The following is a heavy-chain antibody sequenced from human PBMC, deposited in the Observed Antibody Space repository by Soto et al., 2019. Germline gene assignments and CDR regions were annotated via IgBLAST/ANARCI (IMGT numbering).Heavy chain of an antibody. Sequence: GESLKISCKGSGYSFTNYWISWVRQMPGKGLECMGRIYPGDSDTRYSPSFQGQVTISADKSISTAYLQWSSLRAEDMAVYYCARGPHVRITMVRGAKLYYYYGMDVWGQGTTVTVSS. CDR2: IYPGDSDT. D-gene: IGHD3-10*01. J-gene: IGHJ6*02. CDR3: ARGPHVRITMVRGAKLYYYYGMDV. V-gene: IGHV5-51*01. CDR1: GYSFTNYW.